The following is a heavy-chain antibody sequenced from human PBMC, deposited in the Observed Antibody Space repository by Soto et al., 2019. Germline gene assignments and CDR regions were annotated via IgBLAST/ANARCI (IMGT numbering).Heavy chain of an antibody. V-gene: IGHV3-23*01. CDR3: AKGRYCSGGSCYSADYLQH. CDR1: GFTFSSYA. D-gene: IGHD2-15*01. J-gene: IGHJ1*01. CDR2: ISGSGGST. Sequence: GGSLRLSCPASGFTFSSYAMSWVRQAPGKGLEWVSAISGSGGSTYYADSVKGRFTISRDNSKNTLYLQMNSLRAEDTAVYYCAKGRYCSGGSCYSADYLQHWGHGTLVTASS.